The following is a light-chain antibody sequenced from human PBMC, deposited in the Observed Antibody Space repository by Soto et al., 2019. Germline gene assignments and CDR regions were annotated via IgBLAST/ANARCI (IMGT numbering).Light chain of an antibody. Sequence: DIQMTQSPSSVSASVGDRVTITCRASQDISNYLAWYQHKSGKAPRLLIHTASTSPSGVPSRFNGSGSGTDFTFTISNLQPEDVATYYCQKRNGGGLTFGGGTKVEI. CDR3: QKRNGGGLT. CDR2: TAS. J-gene: IGKJ4*01. CDR1: QDISNY. V-gene: IGKV1-27*01.